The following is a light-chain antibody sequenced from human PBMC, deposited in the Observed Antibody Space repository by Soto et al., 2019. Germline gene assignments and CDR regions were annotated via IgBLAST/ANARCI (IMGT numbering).Light chain of an antibody. CDR2: SNT. J-gene: IGLJ2*01. V-gene: IGLV1-44*01. Sequence: QSVLTQPPSASGTPGQSIAISCSGASSNIGSHTVNWYQQLQGTAPRLLIYSNTQRPSGVPDRFSGSKSGTSASLAISGLQTEYEGDYYCAAWDDSMNGVVFGGGTKVTVL. CDR1: SSNIGSHT. CDR3: AAWDDSMNGVV.